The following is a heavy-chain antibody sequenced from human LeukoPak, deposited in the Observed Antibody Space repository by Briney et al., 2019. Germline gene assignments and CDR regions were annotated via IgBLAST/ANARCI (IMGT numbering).Heavy chain of an antibody. CDR2: ISYDGSNK. CDR3: ASLSYLDY. CDR1: GFTFSSYA. V-gene: IGHV3-30*04. J-gene: IGHJ4*02. Sequence: PGGSLRLSCAASGFTFSSYAMHWVRQAPGKGLEWVAVISYDGSNKYYADSMKGRFTISRDNSKNTLYLQMNSLRAEDTAVYYCASLSYLDYWGQGTLVTVSS. D-gene: IGHD3-10*01.